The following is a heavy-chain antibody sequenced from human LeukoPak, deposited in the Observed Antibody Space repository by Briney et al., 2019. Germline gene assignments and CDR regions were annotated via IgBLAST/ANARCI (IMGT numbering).Heavy chain of an antibody. V-gene: IGHV4-30-4*01. J-gene: IGHJ4*02. CDR2: IYYSGST. D-gene: IGHD3-16*01. Sequence: NTSQTLSLTCTVSGGSISSGDYYWGWIRQPPGKGLEWIGNIYYSGSTYYNPSLKSRVTISVATSKNQFSLKLSSVTAADTAVYYCARVGPGVWFDYWGQGTLVTVSS. CDR1: GGSISSGDYY. CDR3: ARVGPGVWFDY.